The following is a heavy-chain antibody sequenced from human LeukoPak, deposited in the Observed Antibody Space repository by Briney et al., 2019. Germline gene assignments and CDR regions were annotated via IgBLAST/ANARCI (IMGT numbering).Heavy chain of an antibody. CDR2: ISSSSSTI. CDR3: AKLGRNYFDY. CDR1: GVTFSDYY. J-gene: IGHJ4*02. D-gene: IGHD3-10*01. Sequence: GGSLRLSCAASGVTFSDYYMNWICQAPGKGLEWVSYISSSSSTIYYADSVKGRFTISRDNAKNSLYLQMNSLRAEDTAVYYCAKLGRNYFDYWGQGTLVTVSS. V-gene: IGHV3-11*04.